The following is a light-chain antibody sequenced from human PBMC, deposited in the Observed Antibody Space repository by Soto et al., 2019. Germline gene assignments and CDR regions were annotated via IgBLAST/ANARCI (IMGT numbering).Light chain of an antibody. Sequence: EFVLTQSPGTLSLSPGERATLSCRASQSITSNYLAWYQQKPGQAPRPLIYGISSRAVGVPDRFSGSGSGTDFTLTIGRLEPADFAVYYCQHYGSSPFTFGPGTKVDI. CDR2: GIS. J-gene: IGKJ3*01. CDR1: QSITSNY. CDR3: QHYGSSPFT. V-gene: IGKV3-20*01.